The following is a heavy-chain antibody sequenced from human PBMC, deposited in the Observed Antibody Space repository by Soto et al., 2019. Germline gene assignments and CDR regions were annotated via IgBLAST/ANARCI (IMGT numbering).Heavy chain of an antibody. D-gene: IGHD3-22*01. V-gene: IGHV4-39*01. CDR3: ASLPMFYYDSSGALFDP. J-gene: IGHJ5*02. CDR2: IYYGGST. Sequence: SETLSLTCTASGVPVISSSYSWVWIRQPPGKGLEWIGSIYYGGSTYNNPSLKSRVTISVDASKNQFSLKLSSVTAADTAVYYCASLPMFYYDSSGALFDPWGQGTLVTVSS. CDR1: GVPVISSSYS.